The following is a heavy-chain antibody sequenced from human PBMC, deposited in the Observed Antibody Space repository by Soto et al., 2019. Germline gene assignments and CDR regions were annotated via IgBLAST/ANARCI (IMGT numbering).Heavy chain of an antibody. V-gene: IGHV3-13*01. CDR1: GFTFSGFG. J-gene: IGHJ4*02. Sequence: GGSLRLSCEASGFTFSGFGMHWGRQPTGKGLEWVSSIGTAGDTYYAVSVKGRFTISRDNAKNSLSLQMNSLRAGDMAVYFCAKSQEIGTHFFDSWGQGTQVTVSS. D-gene: IGHD6-13*01. CDR3: AKSQEIGTHFFDS. CDR2: IGTAGDT.